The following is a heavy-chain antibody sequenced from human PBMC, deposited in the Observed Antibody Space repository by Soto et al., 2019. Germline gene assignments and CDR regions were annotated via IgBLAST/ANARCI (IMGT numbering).Heavy chain of an antibody. Sequence: QPGGSLRLSCAASGFTFSSYAMSWVRQAPGKGLEWVSAISGSGGSTYYADSVKGRFTISRDNSKNTLYLQMNSLRAEDTAVYYCAKERWGIAAAGEDTEFDYWGQGTLVTVSS. J-gene: IGHJ4*02. D-gene: IGHD6-13*01. CDR3: AKERWGIAAAGEDTEFDY. CDR1: GFTFSSYA. V-gene: IGHV3-23*01. CDR2: ISGSGGST.